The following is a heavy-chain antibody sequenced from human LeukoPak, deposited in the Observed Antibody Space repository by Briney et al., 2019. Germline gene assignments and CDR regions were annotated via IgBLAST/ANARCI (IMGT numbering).Heavy chain of an antibody. CDR2: IYYSGST. D-gene: IGHD3-3*01. V-gene: IGHV4-39*02. CDR1: GGSISSSSYY. CDR3: ARDRVDYDFWSGYLDY. Sequence: SETLSLTCTVSGGSISSSSYYWGWIRQPPGKGLEWIGSIYYSGSTYYNPSLKSRVTISVDTSKNQFSLKLSSVTAADTAVYYCARDRVDYDFWSGYLDYWGQGTLVTVSS. J-gene: IGHJ4*02.